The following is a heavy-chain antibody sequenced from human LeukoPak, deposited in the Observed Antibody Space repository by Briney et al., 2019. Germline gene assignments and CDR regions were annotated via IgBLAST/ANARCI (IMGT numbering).Heavy chain of an antibody. V-gene: IGHV4-59*01. D-gene: IGHD6-13*01. CDR2: IYYSGST. CDR1: GGSISSYY. Sequence: SETLSLTCTVSGGSISSYYWSWIRQPPGKGLEWIGNIYYSGSTNYNPSLKSRVTISLDTSKNQFPLKLSSVTAADTAVYYCARVEYSSSWDNWFDPWGQGTLVTVSS. J-gene: IGHJ5*02. CDR3: ARVEYSSSWDNWFDP.